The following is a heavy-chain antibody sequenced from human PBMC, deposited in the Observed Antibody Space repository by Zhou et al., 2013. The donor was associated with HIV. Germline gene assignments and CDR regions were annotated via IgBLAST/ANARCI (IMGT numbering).Heavy chain of an antibody. CDR2: INPASGGT. V-gene: IGHV1-2*02. CDR1: GYPFTDYY. CDR3: ARDRGAAFNALYYGMDV. D-gene: IGHD2-8*01. Sequence: QVQLVQSGAEVKKPGASLKVSCKTSGYPFTDYYIHWVRQAPGQGLEWLGWINPASGGTGLNFQGRITATTDTSMSTAYLELNGLTSDDTAVYYCARDRGAAFNALYYGMDVWGQGTT. J-gene: IGHJ6*02.